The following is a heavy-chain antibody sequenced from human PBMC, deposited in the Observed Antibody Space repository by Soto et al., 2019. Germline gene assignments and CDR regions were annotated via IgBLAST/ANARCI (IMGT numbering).Heavy chain of an antibody. CDR3: ARGWVLDYWSFRRKLYYFDY. J-gene: IGHJ4*02. V-gene: IGHV4-34*01. CDR2: INHSGST. Sequence: PSETLSLTCAVYGGSFSGYYWSWIRQPPGKGLEWIGEINHSGSTNYNPSLKSRVTISVDTSKNQFSLKLSSVTAADTAVYYCARGWVLDYWSFRRKLYYFDYWGQGTLVTVSS. D-gene: IGHD2-15*01. CDR1: GGSFSGYY.